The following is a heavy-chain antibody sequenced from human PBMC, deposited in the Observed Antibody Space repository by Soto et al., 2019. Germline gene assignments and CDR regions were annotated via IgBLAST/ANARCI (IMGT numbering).Heavy chain of an antibody. D-gene: IGHD2-15*01. CDR3: ASRGDMGGGPYDY. Sequence: QVQLVQSGAEVKKPGASVKVSCKASGYTFTTNGIHWVRQAPGQSLEWMGWINPGNGDTKYSQNLQDRITLTRDTSGSTAYRDLSSLRSEDTAVYYCASRGDMGGGPYDYWGQGTLLTVSS. J-gene: IGHJ4*02. CDR1: GYTFTTNG. V-gene: IGHV1-3*01. CDR2: INPGNGDT.